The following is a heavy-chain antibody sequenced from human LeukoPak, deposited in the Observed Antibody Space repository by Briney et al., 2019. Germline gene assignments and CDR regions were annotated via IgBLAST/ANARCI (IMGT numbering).Heavy chain of an antibody. Sequence: GGSLRLSSAASGFSLSNYWMSWVRQAPGKGLEGVANINQDGSDKYYVDSVMGRFTISKDNAKNSVYLQMNSLRPEDTAIYYCAWYGVTHGLDVWGQGTTVTVSS. J-gene: IGHJ6*02. CDR1: GFSLSNYW. CDR2: INQDGSDK. CDR3: AWYGVTHGLDV. D-gene: IGHD3-10*01. V-gene: IGHV3-7*01.